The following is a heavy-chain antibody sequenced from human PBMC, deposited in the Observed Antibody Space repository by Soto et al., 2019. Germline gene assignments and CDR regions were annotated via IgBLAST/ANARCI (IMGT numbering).Heavy chain of an antibody. J-gene: IGHJ4*02. CDR2: IKQDGSEK. Sequence: GGSLKLSCAASGFTFSSYWMSWVRQAPGKGLEWVANIKQDGSEKYYVDSVKGRFTISRDNAKNSLYLQMNSLRAEDTAVYYCARDSVLMVYAMFDYWGQGTLVTVSS. CDR1: GFTFSSYW. CDR3: ARDSVLMVYAMFDY. D-gene: IGHD2-8*01. V-gene: IGHV3-7*01.